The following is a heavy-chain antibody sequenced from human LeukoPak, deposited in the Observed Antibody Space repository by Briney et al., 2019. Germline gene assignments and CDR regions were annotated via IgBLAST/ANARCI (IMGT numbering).Heavy chain of an antibody. V-gene: IGHV3-30-3*01. CDR3: ARVKVTFGGVIVISPNYFDY. J-gene: IGHJ4*02. Sequence: GGSLRLSCAASGFTFSSYAMHWVRQAPGKGLEWVAVISYDGSNKYYADSVKGRFTISRDNSKNTLYLQMNSLRAEDTAVYYCARVKVTFGGVIVISPNYFDYWGQGTLVTVSS. CDR1: GFTFSSYA. CDR2: ISYDGSNK. D-gene: IGHD3-16*02.